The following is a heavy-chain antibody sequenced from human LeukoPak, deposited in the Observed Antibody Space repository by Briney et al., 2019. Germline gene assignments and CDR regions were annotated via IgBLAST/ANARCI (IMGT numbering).Heavy chain of an antibody. CDR2: IYHSGST. D-gene: IGHD1-26*01. CDR1: GYSISSGYY. J-gene: IGHJ4*02. V-gene: IGHV4-38-2*02. CDR3: ARYEVGATPFDY. Sequence: PSETPSLTCTVSGYSISSGYYWGWIRQPPGKGLEWIGSIYHSGSTYYNPSLKSRVTISVDTSKNQFSLKLSSVTAADTAVYYCARYEVGATPFDYWGQGTLVTVSS.